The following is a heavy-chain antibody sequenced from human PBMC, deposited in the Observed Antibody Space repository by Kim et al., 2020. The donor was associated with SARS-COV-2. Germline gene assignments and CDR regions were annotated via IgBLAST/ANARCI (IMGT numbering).Heavy chain of an antibody. D-gene: IGHD5-18*01. Sequence: SETLSLTCTVSGGSISSGGYYWSWIRQHPGKGLEWIGYIYYSGSTYYNPSLKSRVTISVDTSKNQFSLKLSSVTAADTAVYYCARGGYSYGYSLEPDYWGQGTLVTFSS. CDR1: GGSISSGGYY. J-gene: IGHJ4*02. CDR2: IYYSGST. V-gene: IGHV4-31*03. CDR3: ARGGYSYGYSLEPDY.